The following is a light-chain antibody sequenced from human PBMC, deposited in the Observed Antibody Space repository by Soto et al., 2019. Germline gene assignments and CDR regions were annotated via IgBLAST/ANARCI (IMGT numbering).Light chain of an antibody. CDR3: MQRTLLPPYT. CDR2: KAS. Sequence: DVVMTQSPLSLPVTLGQPASISCRSSQSLVYSDGNAYLNWFHQRPGQSPRRLIYKASYRDSGVPHRFSGSGSGSDFTLEISRLEAEDVGVYCGMQRTLLPPYTFGMETNLHI. J-gene: IGKJ2*01. V-gene: IGKV2-30*01. CDR1: QSLVYSDGNAY.